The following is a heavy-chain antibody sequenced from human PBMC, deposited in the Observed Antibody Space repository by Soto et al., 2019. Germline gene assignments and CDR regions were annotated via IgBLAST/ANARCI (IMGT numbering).Heavy chain of an antibody. V-gene: IGHV3-23*01. D-gene: IGHD2-2*01. J-gene: IGHJ4*02. CDR2: ISGSGGST. CDR3: AKSQDIVVVPPFDY. Sequence: EVQLLESGGGLAQPGGSLRLSCAASGFTFGSYAMSWVRQAPGKGLEWVSAISGSGGSTYYADSVKGRFTISRDNSKNTLYLQMNSLRAEDTAVYYCAKSQDIVVVPPFDYWGQGTLVTVSS. CDR1: GFTFGSYA.